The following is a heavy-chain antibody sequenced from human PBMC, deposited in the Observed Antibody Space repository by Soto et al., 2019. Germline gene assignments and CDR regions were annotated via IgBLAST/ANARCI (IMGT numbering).Heavy chain of an antibody. CDR1: GFTFSSYA. Sequence: GGSLRLSCAASGFTFSSYAMSWVRQAPGKGLEWVSAISGSGGSTYYADSVKGRFTISRDNSKNTLYLQMNSLRAEDTAVYYSAKDRGKFVVEVVADAFDIWGQGTMVTVSS. D-gene: IGHD2-15*01. J-gene: IGHJ3*02. CDR3: AKDRGKFVVEVVADAFDI. V-gene: IGHV3-23*01. CDR2: ISGSGGST.